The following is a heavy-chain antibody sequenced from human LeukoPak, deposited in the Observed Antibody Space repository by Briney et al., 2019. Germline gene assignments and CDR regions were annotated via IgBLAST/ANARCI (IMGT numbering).Heavy chain of an antibody. CDR3: ARDPLWFGDYPVYYYYGMDV. D-gene: IGHD3-10*01. CDR1: GFTFSSYA. J-gene: IGHJ6*02. CDR2: ISYDGSNK. Sequence: GGSLRLSCAASGFTFSSYAMHWVRQAPGKGLEWVAVISYDGSNKYYADSVKGRFTISRDNSKNTLYLQMNSLRAEDTAVYYCARDPLWFGDYPVYYYYGMDVWGQGTTVTVSS. V-gene: IGHV3-30*14.